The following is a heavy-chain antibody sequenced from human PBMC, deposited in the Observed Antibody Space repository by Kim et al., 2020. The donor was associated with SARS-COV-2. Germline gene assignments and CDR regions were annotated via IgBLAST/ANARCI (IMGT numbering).Heavy chain of an antibody. CDR1: GFTFSSYE. J-gene: IGHJ4*02. D-gene: IGHD5-18*01. V-gene: IGHV3-48*03. CDR2: ISSSGSTI. Sequence: GGSLRLSCAASGFTFSSYEMNWVLQAPGKGLEWVSYISSSGSTIYYADSVQGRFTISRDNAKNSLYLQMNSLRAEDTAVYYCARDGGYSYLFNWGQGTLVTVSS. CDR3: ARDGGYSYLFN.